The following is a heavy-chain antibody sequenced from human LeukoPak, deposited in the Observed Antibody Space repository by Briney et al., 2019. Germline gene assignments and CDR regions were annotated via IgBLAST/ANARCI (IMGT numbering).Heavy chain of an antibody. CDR1: GFTFSGYA. Sequence: GGSLRLSCATSGFTFSGYAMSWVRQAPGKGLEWVSGIGGSDVSTYYADPVKGRFTVSRDNSKNTLYLQMNSLRAEDTAIYYCAKQDYSNYVGPFDYWGQGTLVTVSS. CDR3: AKQDYSNYVGPFDY. D-gene: IGHD4-11*01. J-gene: IGHJ4*02. V-gene: IGHV3-23*01. CDR2: IGGSDVST.